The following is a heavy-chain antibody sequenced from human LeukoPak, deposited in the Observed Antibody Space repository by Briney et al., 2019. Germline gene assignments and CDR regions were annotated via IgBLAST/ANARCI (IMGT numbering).Heavy chain of an antibody. Sequence: GGSLRLSCAASGFTFSNYWMSWVRQAPGKGLEWVANIKQDGSEKYFVDSVKGRFTISRDNAKNSLHLQMNSPRAEDTAVYYCARAGGTYYGIAFDIWGQGTMVTVSS. CDR1: GFTFSNYW. CDR3: ARAGGTYYGIAFDI. D-gene: IGHD1-26*01. J-gene: IGHJ3*02. CDR2: IKQDGSEK. V-gene: IGHV3-7*01.